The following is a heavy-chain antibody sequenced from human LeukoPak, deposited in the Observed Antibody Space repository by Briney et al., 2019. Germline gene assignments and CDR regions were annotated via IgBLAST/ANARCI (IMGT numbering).Heavy chain of an antibody. CDR1: GFTFSSSW. V-gene: IGHV3-7*01. CDR2: IHPDGSWK. Sequence: AGGSLRLSCAASGFTFSSSWMSWVRQAPGKGLEWVANIHPDGSWKFYVNSVEGRFTISRDNAKNSLSLQMNSLRAEDTAVYYCARDPEGDGGATFDYWGQGTLVTVSS. J-gene: IGHJ4*02. CDR3: ARDPEGDGGATFDY. D-gene: IGHD1-26*01.